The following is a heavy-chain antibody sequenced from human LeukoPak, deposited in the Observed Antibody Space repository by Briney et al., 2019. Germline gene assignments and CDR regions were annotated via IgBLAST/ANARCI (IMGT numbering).Heavy chain of an antibody. D-gene: IGHD4-11*01. J-gene: IGHJ4*02. CDR2: ISPGGGTT. Sequence: GGSLRLSCAVSGFTFSNEAMGWVRQLRGGGLEWVSTISPGGGTTYYAESVKGRFTISRDNSKSTLYLEMNSLRAEDTAVYYCTKSRSGSSNWALQVFDNWGQGALVTVSS. V-gene: IGHV3-23*01. CDR1: GFTFSNEA. CDR3: TKSRSGSSNWALQVFDN.